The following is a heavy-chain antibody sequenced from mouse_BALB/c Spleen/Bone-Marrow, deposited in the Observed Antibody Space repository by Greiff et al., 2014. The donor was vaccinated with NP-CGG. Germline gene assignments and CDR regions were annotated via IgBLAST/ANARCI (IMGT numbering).Heavy chain of an antibody. CDR1: GFSLTNYC. V-gene: IGHV2-9*02. Sequence: QVQLKESGPGLVAPSQSLSITCTVSGFSLTNYCVHWVRQPPGKGLEWLGVIWADGSTNYNSAIMSRLSISKDNSKSQVFFKMNSLQTDDTAMYYCARITTATGAMDYWGQGTSVTDSS. CDR2: IWADGST. J-gene: IGHJ4*01. CDR3: ARITTATGAMDY. D-gene: IGHD1-2*01.